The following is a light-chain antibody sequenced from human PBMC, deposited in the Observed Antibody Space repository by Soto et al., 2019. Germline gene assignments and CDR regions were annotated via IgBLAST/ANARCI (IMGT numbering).Light chain of an antibody. V-gene: IGKV3-11*01. CDR1: QSVRSN. J-gene: IGKJ5*01. CDR2: DAS. CDR3: QQRSNFIT. Sequence: EKVMTQSPATLSVSPGERATLSFRASQSVRSNLAWYQQKPGQAPRLLIYDASNRATAIPARFSGSGSGTDFTLTISSLEPEDFAVYYCQQRSNFITFGQGTRLEIK.